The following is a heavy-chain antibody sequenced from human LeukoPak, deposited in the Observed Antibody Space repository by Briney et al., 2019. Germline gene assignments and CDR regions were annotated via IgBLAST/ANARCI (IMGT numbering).Heavy chain of an antibody. Sequence: ASVKVSCKTSGYSFTIYDINWLRQAPGQGPEWMGWVNAATGNTGYAQKFQGRVSMTRDTSRTTAYMELRSLTSEDTAEYFCARVWGPTPIHYFDYWGQGSLVTVSP. CDR1: GYSFTIYD. D-gene: IGHD3-16*01. V-gene: IGHV1-8*01. CDR2: VNAATGNT. CDR3: ARVWGPTPIHYFDY. J-gene: IGHJ4*02.